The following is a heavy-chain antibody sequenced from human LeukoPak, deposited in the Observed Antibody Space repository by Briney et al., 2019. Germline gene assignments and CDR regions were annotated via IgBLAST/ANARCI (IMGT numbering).Heavy chain of an antibody. CDR2: IYYSGST. Sequence: PSQTLSLTCTVSGGSISSGGYYWSWIRQHPGKGLEWIGYIYYSGSTYYNPSLKSRVTISVDTSKSQFSLKLSSVTAADTAVYYCASVRGAGFADAFDIWGQGTMVTVSS. V-gene: IGHV4-31*03. J-gene: IGHJ3*02. D-gene: IGHD3-10*01. CDR3: ASVRGAGFADAFDI. CDR1: GGSISSGGYY.